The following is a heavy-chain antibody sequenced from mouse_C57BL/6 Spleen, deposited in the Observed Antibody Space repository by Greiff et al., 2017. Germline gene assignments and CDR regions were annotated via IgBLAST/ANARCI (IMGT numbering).Heavy chain of an antibody. V-gene: IGHV5-6*01. CDR3: ARHLRSYYFDY. Sequence: VQLKESGGDLVKPGGSLKLSCAASGFTFSSYGMSWVRQTPDKRLEWVATISSGGSYTYYPDSVKGRFTISRDNAKNTLYLQMSSLKSEDTAMYYCARHLRSYYFDYWGQGTTLTVSS. D-gene: IGHD1-1*01. CDR2: ISSGGSYT. J-gene: IGHJ2*01. CDR1: GFTFSSYG.